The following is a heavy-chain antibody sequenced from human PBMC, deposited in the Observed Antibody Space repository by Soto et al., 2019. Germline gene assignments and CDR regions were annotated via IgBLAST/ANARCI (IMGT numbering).Heavy chain of an antibody. D-gene: IGHD2-2*01. CDR2: INAGNGNT. Sequence: QVQLVQSGAEVKKPGASVKVSCKASGYTFTSYAMHWVRQAPGQRLEWMGWINAGNGNTKYSQKYQGRVTITRDTSASTAYMELRSLRSEDTAVYYCARLGYCSSTSCYAVADYWGQGTLVTVSS. CDR1: GYTFTSYA. J-gene: IGHJ4*02. V-gene: IGHV1-3*01. CDR3: ARLGYCSSTSCYAVADY.